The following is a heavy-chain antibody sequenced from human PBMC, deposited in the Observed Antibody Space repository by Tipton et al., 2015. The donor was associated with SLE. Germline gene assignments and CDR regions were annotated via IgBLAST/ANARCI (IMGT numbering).Heavy chain of an antibody. CDR3: ARVNSWYYYYMDV. D-gene: IGHD2-15*01. CDR1: GGSFSGYY. Sequence: TLSLTCAVYGGSFSGYYWSWIRQPPGKGLEWIGEINHSGSTNYNPSLKSRVTISVDTSKNQFSLKLSSVTAADTAVYYCARVNSWYYYYMDVWGKGTTVTVSS. CDR2: INHSGST. V-gene: IGHV4-34*01. J-gene: IGHJ6*03.